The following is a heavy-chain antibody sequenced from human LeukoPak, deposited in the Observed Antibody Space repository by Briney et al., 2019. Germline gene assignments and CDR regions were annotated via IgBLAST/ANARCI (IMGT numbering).Heavy chain of an antibody. CDR3: ARGGSSSGYYYDAFDI. CDR1: GYTFTGYY. Sequence: ASVKVSCKASGYTFTGYYMHWVRQAPGQGLEWMGWINPNSGGTNYAQKFQGRVTMTRDTSISTAYMELRSLRPDDTAVYYCARGGSSSGYYYDAFDIWGQGTMVTVSS. J-gene: IGHJ3*02. CDR2: INPNSGGT. D-gene: IGHD3-22*01. V-gene: IGHV1-2*02.